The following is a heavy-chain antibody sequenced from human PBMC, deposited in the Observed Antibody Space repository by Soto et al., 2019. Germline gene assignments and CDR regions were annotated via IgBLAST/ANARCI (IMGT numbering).Heavy chain of an antibody. CDR3: ARADYDFWSGYYTDAFDI. CDR2: INSDGSST. Sequence: GGSLRLSCAASGFTFSSYWMHWVRQAPGKGLVWVSRINSDGSSTSYADSVKGRFTISRDNAKNTLYLQMNSLRAEDTAVYYCARADYDFWSGYYTDAFDIWGQGTMVTVSS. D-gene: IGHD3-3*01. V-gene: IGHV3-74*01. CDR1: GFTFSSYW. J-gene: IGHJ3*02.